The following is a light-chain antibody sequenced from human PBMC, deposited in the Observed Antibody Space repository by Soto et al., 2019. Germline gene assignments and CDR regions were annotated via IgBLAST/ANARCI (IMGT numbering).Light chain of an antibody. Sequence: EIVLTQSPATLSLSPGERATLSCRASRSVRSYLAWYQQKPGQAPRLLIYGASTRATGIPAGFSGSGSGTEFTLTISSLQSEDSAVYYCQQYDYWPWTFGQGTKVEIK. V-gene: IGKV3-15*01. CDR3: QQYDYWPWT. CDR1: RSVRSY. CDR2: GAS. J-gene: IGKJ1*01.